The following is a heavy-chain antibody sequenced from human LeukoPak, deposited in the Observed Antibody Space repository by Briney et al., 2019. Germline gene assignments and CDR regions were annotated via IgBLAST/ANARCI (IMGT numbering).Heavy chain of an antibody. D-gene: IGHD2-21*01. CDR1: SGSITPNNY. Sequence: SETLSLTFGVSSGSITPNNYRSSVRQPPGGGLEWIGEISLAGRTRYNPSLQSRVHISIDESKNHLYLHLASVTAADTAVYYCSREGDPFCPFGRWGQGTLVAVTS. V-gene: IGHV4-4*02. CDR3: SREGDPFCPFGR. CDR2: ISLAGRT. J-gene: IGHJ5*02.